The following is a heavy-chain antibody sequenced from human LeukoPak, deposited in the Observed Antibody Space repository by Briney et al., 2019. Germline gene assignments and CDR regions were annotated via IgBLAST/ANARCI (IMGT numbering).Heavy chain of an antibody. Sequence: SVKVSCKASGGTFSSYAISWVRQAPGQGLEWMGGIIPIFGTANYAQKFQGRVTITTDESTSTAYMELSSLRSEDTAVYYCAREGVYGSGPHRGYYYYYMDVWGKGTTVTVSS. CDR1: GGTFSSYA. CDR3: AREGVYGSGPHRGYYYYYMDV. CDR2: IIPIFGTA. D-gene: IGHD3-10*01. V-gene: IGHV1-69*05. J-gene: IGHJ6*03.